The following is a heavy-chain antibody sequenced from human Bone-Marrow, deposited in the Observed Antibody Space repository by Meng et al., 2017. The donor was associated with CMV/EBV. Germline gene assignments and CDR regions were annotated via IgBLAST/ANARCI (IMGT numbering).Heavy chain of an antibody. V-gene: IGHV1-18*01. D-gene: IGHD4-23*01. J-gene: IGHJ4*02. Sequence: ASVKVSCKASGYTFTRYGISWMRQAPGQGPEWMGWIGTYTSDTSYAQKFQGRITLTTDTSTTTAYMELRSLTSDDTAIYYCARDPAGGNPADYWGQGTLVTVSS. CDR2: IGTYTSDT. CDR1: GYTFTRYG. CDR3: ARDPAGGNPADY.